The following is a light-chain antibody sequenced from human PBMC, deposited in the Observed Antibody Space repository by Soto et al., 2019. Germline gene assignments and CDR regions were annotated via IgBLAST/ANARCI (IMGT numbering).Light chain of an antibody. CDR3: QQYGSSAPIT. Sequence: EIVLTQSPGTLSLSPGERATLSCMAIQSVTNNNLNWYQQKPGQAPRLLIYGASIRATGIPDRFSGSGSETDFTLTISRLEPEDFALYYCQQYGSSAPITFGQGTRLEIK. CDR2: GAS. V-gene: IGKV3-20*01. J-gene: IGKJ5*01. CDR1: QSVTNNN.